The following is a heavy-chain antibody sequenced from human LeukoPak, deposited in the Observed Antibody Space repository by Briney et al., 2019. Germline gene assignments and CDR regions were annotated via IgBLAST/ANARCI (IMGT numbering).Heavy chain of an antibody. V-gene: IGHV4-39*07. J-gene: IGHJ6*03. CDR2: IHYSGST. CDR3: ARLNYFDSSGYDQPSYDYNYYYIDV. Sequence: SETLSLTCSVSGGSISSSTYYWGWIRQPPGKGLKWIGNIHYSGSTYYNPSLKSRVTISVDTSKKQISLRLTSVTAADTAVYYCARLNYFDSSGYDQPSYDYNYYYIDVWGKGTTVTISS. CDR1: GGSISSSTYY. D-gene: IGHD3-22*01.